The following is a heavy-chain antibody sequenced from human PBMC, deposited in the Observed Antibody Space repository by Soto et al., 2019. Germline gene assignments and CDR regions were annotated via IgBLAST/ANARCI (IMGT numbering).Heavy chain of an antibody. CDR3: GKEGWPKVSRWDDY. CDR1: GFTFSDYG. J-gene: IGHJ4*02. V-gene: IGHV3-30*18. CDR2: ISHEGSVQ. D-gene: IGHD1-26*01. Sequence: QVQLAESGGGVVQPGGSLRLSCAASGFTFSDYGIDWIRQAPGKGLEWVAVISHEGSVQYYADSVKGRFTVSRDNSKDILYLQMNSMRPEETAMYYCGKEGWPKVSRWDDYWGQGTLVTVSS.